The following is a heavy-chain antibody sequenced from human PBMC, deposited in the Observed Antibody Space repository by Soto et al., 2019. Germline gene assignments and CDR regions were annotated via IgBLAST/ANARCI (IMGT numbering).Heavy chain of an antibody. D-gene: IGHD2-15*01. CDR3: ARDYSRYYGMDV. Sequence: QVQLVESGGGVVQPGGSLRLSCAASGFTFSNYGMHWVRQAPGXGLESVAVIWYDGTNKYYADSVKGRFTISRDNSKNTXYXQXXXXXXXXXAVYYCARDYSRYYGMDVWGQGTTVTVSS. CDR2: IWYDGTNK. CDR1: GFTFSNYG. V-gene: IGHV3-33*01. J-gene: IGHJ6*02.